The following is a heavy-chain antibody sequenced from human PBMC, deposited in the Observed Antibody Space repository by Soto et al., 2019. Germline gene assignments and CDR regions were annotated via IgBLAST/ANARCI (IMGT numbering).Heavy chain of an antibody. CDR1: GFTFSSYS. Sequence: GGSLRLSCAASGFTFSSYSMNWVRQAPGKGLEWVSSISSSSSYIYYADSVKGRFTISRDNAKNSLYLQMNSLRAEDTAVYYCARDFSYYYGSGSYLGYYYYGMDVWGQGTTVTVSS. CDR2: ISSSSSYI. D-gene: IGHD3-10*01. V-gene: IGHV3-21*01. CDR3: ARDFSYYYGSGSYLGYYYYGMDV. J-gene: IGHJ6*02.